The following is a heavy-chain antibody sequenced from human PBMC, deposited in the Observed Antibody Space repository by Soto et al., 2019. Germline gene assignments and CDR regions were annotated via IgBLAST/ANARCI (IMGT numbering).Heavy chain of an antibody. CDR3: ARAPYYDFWSGYYYYFDY. CDR1: GGTFSSYA. V-gene: IGHV1-69*13. CDR2: IIPIFGTA. Sequence: SVKISCKASGGTFSSYAISWVRQAPGQGLEWMGGIIPIFGTANYAQKFQGRVTITADESTSTAYMELSSLRSEDTAVYYCARAPYYDFWSGYYYYFDYWGQGTLVTVS. D-gene: IGHD3-3*01. J-gene: IGHJ4*02.